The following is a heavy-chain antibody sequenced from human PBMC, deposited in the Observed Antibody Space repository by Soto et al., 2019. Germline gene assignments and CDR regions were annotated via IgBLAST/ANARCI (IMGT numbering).Heavy chain of an antibody. V-gene: IGHV4-30-2*01. CDR3: ATDAGGRCSSTSCYTDPWFDP. D-gene: IGHD2-2*02. CDR1: GGSITSDGYS. Sequence: SLSRTCSVSGGSITSDGYSGSWIRQPPGKGLEWIGYIYHSWSTYYNPSLKSRVTISVDRSKNQFPLKLSSVTAADTAVYYCATDAGGRCSSTSCYTDPWFDPWGQGTLVTVYS. J-gene: IGHJ5*02. CDR2: IYHSWST.